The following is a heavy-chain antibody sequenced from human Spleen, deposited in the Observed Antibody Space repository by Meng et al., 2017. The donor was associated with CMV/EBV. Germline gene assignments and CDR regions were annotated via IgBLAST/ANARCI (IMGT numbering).Heavy chain of an antibody. CDR1: CFRDYY. CDR2: INHSGTT. CDR3: ARRAAVYSSSSVSGYFGL. D-gene: IGHD6-6*01. V-gene: IGHV4-34*01. Sequence: CFRDYYWSGIRKPPGKGLGWIGEINHSGTTNYNPSLKSRVTMSVDTSKSQFSLKLSSVSAADTAVYYCARRAAVYSSSSVSGYFGLWGRGTLVTVSS. J-gene: IGHJ2*01.